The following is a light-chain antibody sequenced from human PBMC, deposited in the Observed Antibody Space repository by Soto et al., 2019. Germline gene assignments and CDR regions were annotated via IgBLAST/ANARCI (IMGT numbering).Light chain of an antibody. V-gene: IGKV3-11*01. CDR3: QHRMNWPLT. J-gene: IGKJ5*01. Sequence: VVMTLSVAALSVTTRKRATLSCRASQSVSSTLAWYQQKPGQAPRRLIYDASNRATGVPARFTGSGSETDFTLTISSLEPEDVAVYCCQHRMNWPLTFGQGTRLENK. CDR1: QSVSST. CDR2: DAS.